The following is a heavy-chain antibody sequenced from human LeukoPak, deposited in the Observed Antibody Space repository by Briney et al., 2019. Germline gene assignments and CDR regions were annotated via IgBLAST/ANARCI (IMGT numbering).Heavy chain of an antibody. D-gene: IGHD5-18*01. CDR1: GFTFSDYW. V-gene: IGHV3-7*01. CDR3: ARCLMDTAMAYYYYYALDV. J-gene: IGHJ6*02. CDR2: IKQDGSEK. Sequence: GGSLRLSCAASGFTFSDYWMSWVRQAPGEGLEWVANIKQDGSEKYYVESVEGRFSISRDNAKNSLFLQMNSLRADDTAMYYCARCLMDTAMAYYYYYALDVWGQGTTVTVSS.